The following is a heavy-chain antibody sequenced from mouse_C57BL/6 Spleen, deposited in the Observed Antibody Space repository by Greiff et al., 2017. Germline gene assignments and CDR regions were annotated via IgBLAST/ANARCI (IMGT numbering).Heavy chain of an antibody. CDR3: TRRGDSYWDFGV. CDR1: GFTFSDAW. J-gene: IGHJ1*03. D-gene: IGHD3-3*01. Sequence: EVKLVESGGGLVQPGGSMKLSCAASGFTFSDAWMDWVRQSPEKGLEWVAEIRNKANNHAIYYAEYVKGRFTISRDDTKSSVYLQMNSLRAEDTGIYYCTRRGDSYWDFGVWGTGTTVTVSS. CDR2: IRNKANNHAI. V-gene: IGHV6-6*01.